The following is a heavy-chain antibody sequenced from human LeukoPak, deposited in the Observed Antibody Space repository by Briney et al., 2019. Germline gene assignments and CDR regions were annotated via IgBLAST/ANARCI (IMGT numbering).Heavy chain of an antibody. J-gene: IGHJ3*02. CDR3: ARDNTDAFDI. D-gene: IGHD2-2*02. V-gene: IGHV4-39*07. CDR2: IYYSGST. Sequence: SETLSLTCTVSGGSISSSSYYWGWIRQPPRKGLEWIGSIYYSGSTYYNPSLKSRVTISVDTSKNQFSLKLSSVTAADTAVYYCARDNTDAFDIWGQGTMVTVSS. CDR1: GGSISSSSYY.